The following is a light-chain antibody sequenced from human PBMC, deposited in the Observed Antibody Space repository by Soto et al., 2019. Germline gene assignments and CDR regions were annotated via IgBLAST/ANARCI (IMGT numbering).Light chain of an antibody. Sequence: EIVLTQSPGTLSLSPGERATLSCRASQSVSSSYLAWYQQKPGQAPRLLIYGASSRATGIPDRFSGSGSGTDLTLTISRLEPEDFAVHYCQQYGSSPPITFGPGTKVDIK. CDR3: QQYGSSPPIT. J-gene: IGKJ3*01. CDR1: QSVSSSY. V-gene: IGKV3-20*01. CDR2: GAS.